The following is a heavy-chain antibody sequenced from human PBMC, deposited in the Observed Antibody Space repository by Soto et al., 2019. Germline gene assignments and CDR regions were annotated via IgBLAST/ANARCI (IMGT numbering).Heavy chain of an antibody. J-gene: IGHJ6*02. CDR1: GYKFTGFG. V-gene: IGHV1-18*01. CDR2: ISAYTGNT. Sequence: GASVKVSCKASGYKFTGFGISWVRQAPGQGLEWMGWISAYTGNTIYARKFQGRVSLTIDTSTNTAYMEVRSLRSDDTATYYCARDRVQGVVTAHYNGMEVRGPGTTVTVSS. CDR3: ARDRVQGVVTAHYNGMEV. D-gene: IGHD2-15*01.